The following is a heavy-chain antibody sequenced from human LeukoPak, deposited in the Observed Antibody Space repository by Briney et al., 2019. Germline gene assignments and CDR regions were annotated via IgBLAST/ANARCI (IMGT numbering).Heavy chain of an antibody. CDR2: ISDDGGKG. V-gene: IGHV3-30*18. CDR1: GFSFNSHG. D-gene: IGHD2-21*01. CDR3: AKDYNRGLPDY. Sequence: GGSLRLSCAASGFSFNSHGMHWVRQAPDKGLEWAAVISDDGGKGYYADSEKGRFTISRENPKNVLYLQMSSLRAEDTAVYYCAKDYNRGLPDYWGQGTLVIVSS. J-gene: IGHJ4*02.